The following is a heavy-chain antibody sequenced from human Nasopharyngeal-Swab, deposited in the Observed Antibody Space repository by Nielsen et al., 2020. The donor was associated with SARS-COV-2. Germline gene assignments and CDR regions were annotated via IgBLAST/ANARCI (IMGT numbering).Heavy chain of an antibody. V-gene: IGHV3-9*01. J-gene: IGHJ6*02. D-gene: IGHD6-13*01. CDR3: AKLSSSWYDYYYYGMDV. CDR2: ISWNSGSI. CDR1: GFTFDDYA. Sequence: SLKISCAASGFTFDDYAMHWVRQAPGKGLEWVSGISWNSGSIGYADSVKGRFTISRDNAKNSLYLQMNSLRAEDTALYYCAKLSSSWYDYYYYGMDVWGQGTTVTVSS.